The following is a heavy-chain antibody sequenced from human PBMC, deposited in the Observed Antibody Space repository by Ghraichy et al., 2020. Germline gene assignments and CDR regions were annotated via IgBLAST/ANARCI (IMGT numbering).Heavy chain of an antibody. J-gene: IGHJ3*02. CDR1: GFTFSTYA. V-gene: IGHV3-23*01. CDR2: ITGSGLRT. Sequence: GGSLRLSCAASGFTFSTYAINWVRQAPGKGLEWVSAITGSGLRTYYADSVKGRFTISRDNSINTIYLHMSSLRADDTALYYCAKVQGFRQTVDVFDIWGQGTMVTVSS. D-gene: IGHD3-3*01. CDR3: AKVQGFRQTVDVFDI.